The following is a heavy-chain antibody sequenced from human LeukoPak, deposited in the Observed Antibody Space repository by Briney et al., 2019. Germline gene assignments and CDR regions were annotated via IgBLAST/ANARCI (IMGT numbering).Heavy chain of an antibody. CDR2: IYYSGST. J-gene: IGHJ4*02. V-gene: IGHV4-30-4*01. CDR3: PREDSGYFHY. Sequence: SETLSLTCTVSGGSISSGDYYWSWIRQPPGKGLEWIGYIYYSGSTYYNPSLKSRVTISLDTSKNQFSLKLSSVTAADTAVYYCPREDSGYFHYWGQGPLVTVSS. D-gene: IGHD3-10*01. CDR1: GGSISSGDYY.